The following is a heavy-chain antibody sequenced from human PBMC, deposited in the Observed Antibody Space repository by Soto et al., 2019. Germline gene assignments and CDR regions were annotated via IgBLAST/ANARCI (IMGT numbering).Heavy chain of an antibody. CDR2: ISYDGSNK. D-gene: IGHD3-10*02. CDR1: GFTFSSYG. Sequence: GGSLRLSCAASGFTFSSYGMHWVRQAPGKGLEWVAAISYDGSNKYYGDSVKGRFTISRDNSKNTLYLQMNSLTDEDTAVYYCAKDYVRTQYYYYYYMDVWGKGTTVTVSS. CDR3: AKDYVRTQYYYYYYMDV. J-gene: IGHJ6*03. V-gene: IGHV3-30*18.